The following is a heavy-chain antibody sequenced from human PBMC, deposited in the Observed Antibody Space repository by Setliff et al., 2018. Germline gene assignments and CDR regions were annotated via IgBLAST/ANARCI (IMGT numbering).Heavy chain of an antibody. J-gene: IGHJ4*02. CDR3: AKFGPLDLTGDWAFDN. D-gene: IGHD7-27*01. V-gene: IGHV4-34*01. Sequence: PSETLSLTCAVYGGSFSSFYWSWIRRPPGKGLEWIGEINHSGTTNYNPSLKSRVTILVDTSKKQFSLKLSSVTAADTAVYYCAKFGPLDLTGDWAFDNWGQGTLVTVSS. CDR1: GGSFSSFY. CDR2: INHSGTT.